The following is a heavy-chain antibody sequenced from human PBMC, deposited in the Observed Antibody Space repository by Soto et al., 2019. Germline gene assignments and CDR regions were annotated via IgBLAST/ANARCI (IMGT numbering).Heavy chain of an antibody. CDR2: ISGSGGST. CDR1: GFTFSSFA. J-gene: IGHJ5*02. V-gene: IGHV3-23*01. D-gene: IGHD1-7*01. Sequence: PGGSLRLSCAASGFTFSSFAMNWVRQSPGKGLEWVSAISGSGGSTYYADSVKGRFTISRDNAKNTLYLQMNSLRAEDTAVYYCAKGGNYRTKNWFDPWGQGTQVTVSS. CDR3: AKGGNYRTKNWFDP.